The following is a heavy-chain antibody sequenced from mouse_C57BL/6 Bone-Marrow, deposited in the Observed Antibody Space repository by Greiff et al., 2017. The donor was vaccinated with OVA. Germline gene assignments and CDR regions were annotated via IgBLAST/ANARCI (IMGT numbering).Heavy chain of an antibody. V-gene: IGHV1-53*01. D-gene: IGHD2-3*01. CDR3: ARGWLPYAMDY. CDR2: INPRNGGT. Sequence: VQLQQPGTELVTPGASVKLSCKASGYTFTSYWIHWVKQRPGQGLEWIGNINPRNGGTDYSEKFKSKATLTVDKSSSTAYMQLSGLSSEESAAYYCARGWLPYAMDYWGQGTSVTVAA. CDR1: GYTFTSYW. J-gene: IGHJ4*01.